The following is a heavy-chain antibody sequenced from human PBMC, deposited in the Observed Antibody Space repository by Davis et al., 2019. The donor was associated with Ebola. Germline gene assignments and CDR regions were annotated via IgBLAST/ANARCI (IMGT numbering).Heavy chain of an antibody. Sequence: PGGSLRLSCAASGFTFSDYYMSWIRQAPGKGLEWVSYISSSGSTIYYADSVKGRFTISRDNAKNSLYLQMNSLRAEDTAVYYCARWVYCGGDCSSGYYYYGMDVWGQGTTVTASS. CDR1: GFTFSDYY. J-gene: IGHJ6*02. CDR3: ARWVYCGGDCSSGYYYYGMDV. D-gene: IGHD2-21*01. CDR2: ISSSGSTI. V-gene: IGHV3-11*01.